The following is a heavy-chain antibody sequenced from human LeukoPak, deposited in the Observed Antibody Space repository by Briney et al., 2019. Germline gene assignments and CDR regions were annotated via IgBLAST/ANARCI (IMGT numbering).Heavy chain of an antibody. CDR1: GFTFSSYG. CDR3: AKQMTTVTTGDAFDI. CDR2: ISYDGSNK. D-gene: IGHD4-17*01. Sequence: GRSLRLSCAASGFTFSSYGMHWVRQAPGKGLEWVAVISYDGSNKYYADSVKGRFTISRDNSKNTLYLQMNSLRAEDTAVYYCAKQMTTVTTGDAFDIWGQGTMVTVSS. J-gene: IGHJ3*02. V-gene: IGHV3-30*18.